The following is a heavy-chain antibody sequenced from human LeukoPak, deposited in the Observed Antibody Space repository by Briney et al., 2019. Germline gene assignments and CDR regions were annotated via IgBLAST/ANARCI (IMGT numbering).Heavy chain of an antibody. V-gene: IGHV4-59*11. Sequence: SETLSLTCTVSGGSISSHYWSWIRQPPGKGLEWIGYIYYSGSTNYNPSLKSRDTISVDTSKNQFSLKLSSVTAADTAVYYCARGPSKVRGPSGWSDPWGQGTLVTVSS. CDR3: ARGPSKVRGPSGWSDP. J-gene: IGHJ5*02. CDR1: GGSISSHY. CDR2: IYYSGST. D-gene: IGHD3-10*01.